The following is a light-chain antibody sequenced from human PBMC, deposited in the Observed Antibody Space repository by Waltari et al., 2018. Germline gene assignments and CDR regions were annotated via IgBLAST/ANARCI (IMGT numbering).Light chain of an antibody. CDR1: QGISNS. V-gene: IGKV1-NL1*01. CDR3: QQYYSIPPT. Sequence: DIQMTQSPSSLSASVGDRVTITCRASQGISNSLAWYQQKAGKAPKLLLYAASRLESGVPSRFSGSGSGTNYTLTISSLQPEDFATYYCQQYYSIPPTFGQGTKVEIK. J-gene: IGKJ1*01. CDR2: AAS.